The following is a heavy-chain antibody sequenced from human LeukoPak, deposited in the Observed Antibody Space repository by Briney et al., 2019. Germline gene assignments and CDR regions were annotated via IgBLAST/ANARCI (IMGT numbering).Heavy chain of an antibody. V-gene: IGHV1-69*01. J-gene: IGHJ5*02. CDR3: AIAGVVPAAYNWFDP. CDR2: INPIFGTA. Sequence: GSSVKVSCKASGGTFSSYAISWVRQAPGQGLEWMGGINPIFGTANYAQKFQGRVTITADESTSTAYMELSSLRSEDTAVYYCAIAGVVPAAYNWFDPWGQGTLVTVSS. CDR1: GGTFSSYA. D-gene: IGHD2-2*01.